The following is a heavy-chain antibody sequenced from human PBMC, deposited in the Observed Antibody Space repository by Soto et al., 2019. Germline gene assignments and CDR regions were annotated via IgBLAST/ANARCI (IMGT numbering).Heavy chain of an antibody. CDR1: GYTFTGYY. CDR2: INPNSGGT. J-gene: IGHJ6*02. CDR3: ATSRLGYYYYYGMDV. V-gene: IGHV1-2*02. Sequence: ASVKVSCKASGYTFTGYYMHWVRQAPGQGLEWMGWINPNSGGTNYAQKFQGRVTMTRDTSISTAYMELSRLRSDDTAVYYCATSRLGYYYYYGMDVWGQGTTVTVSS. D-gene: IGHD3-9*01.